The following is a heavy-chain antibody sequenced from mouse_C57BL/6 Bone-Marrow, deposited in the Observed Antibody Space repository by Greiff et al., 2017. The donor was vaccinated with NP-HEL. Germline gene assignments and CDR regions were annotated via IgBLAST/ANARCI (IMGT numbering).Heavy chain of an antibody. D-gene: IGHD3-2*01. CDR2: IDPENGDT. J-gene: IGHJ4*01. Sequence: EVQLQQSGAELVRPGASVKLSCTASGFNIKDDYMHWVKQRPEQGLEWIGWIDPENGDTEYASKFQGKATITADTSSNTAYLQLSSLTSEDTAVYYCTTEIRQDYYAMDYWGQGTSVTVSS. CDR3: TTEIRQDYYAMDY. V-gene: IGHV14-4*01. CDR1: GFNIKDDY.